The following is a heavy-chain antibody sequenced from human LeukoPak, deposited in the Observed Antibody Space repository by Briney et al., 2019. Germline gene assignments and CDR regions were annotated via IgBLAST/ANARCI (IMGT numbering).Heavy chain of an antibody. CDR2: INHSGST. J-gene: IGHJ5*02. CDR1: GFTFSSYW. Sequence: GSLRLSCAASGFTFSSYWMSWVRQPPGKGLEWIGEINHSGSTNYNPSLKSRVTISVDTSKNQFSLKLSSVTAADTAVYYCARDSGYSYGYHNWFDPWGQGTLVTVSS. V-gene: IGHV4-34*01. D-gene: IGHD5-18*01. CDR3: ARDSGYSYGYHNWFDP.